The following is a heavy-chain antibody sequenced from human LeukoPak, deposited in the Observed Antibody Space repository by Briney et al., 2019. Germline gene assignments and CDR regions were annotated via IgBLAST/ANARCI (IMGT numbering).Heavy chain of an antibody. Sequence: QPGRSLRLSCAASGFTFSNSWMNWFRQAPGRLEWVANINHDGSEKNYVDSVEGRFTITRDNTKKSLYLQMNSLGAEDTAVYYCARGTALPGVDYWGQGTLVIVSS. V-gene: IGHV3-7*01. CDR1: GFTFSNSW. D-gene: IGHD3-10*01. J-gene: IGHJ4*02. CDR3: ARGTALPGVDY. CDR2: INHDGSEK.